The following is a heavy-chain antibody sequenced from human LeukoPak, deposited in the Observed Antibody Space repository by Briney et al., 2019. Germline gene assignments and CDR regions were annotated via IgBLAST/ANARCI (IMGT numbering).Heavy chain of an antibody. CDR2: IINDGSYT. J-gene: IGHJ5*02. V-gene: IGHV3-74*01. Sequence: GGSLSLSCAASGFTFNTYVMSWVRQAPGKGLEWVSHIINDGSYTTYADSVKGRFTISRDNAKNTVYLQMNSLRAEDTAVYYCATDDKYAPSSWGQGTLVTVSS. CDR3: ATDDKYAPSS. CDR1: GFTFNTYV. D-gene: IGHD2-2*01.